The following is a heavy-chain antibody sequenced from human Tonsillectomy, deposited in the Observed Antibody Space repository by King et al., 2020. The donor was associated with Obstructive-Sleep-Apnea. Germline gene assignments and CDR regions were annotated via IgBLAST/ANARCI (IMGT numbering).Heavy chain of an antibody. V-gene: IGHV4-34*01. CDR3: ARGPDCSSTSCYYNWFDP. CDR2: INHSGST. J-gene: IGHJ5*02. Sequence: QVQLQQWGAGLLKPSETLSLTCAVYGGSFSGYYWSWIRQPPGKGLEWIGEINHSGSTNYNPSLKSRVTISVDTSKNQFSLKLSSVTAADTAVYYCARGPDCSSTSCYYNWFDPWGQGTLVTVSS. CDR1: GGSFSGYY. D-gene: IGHD2-2*01.